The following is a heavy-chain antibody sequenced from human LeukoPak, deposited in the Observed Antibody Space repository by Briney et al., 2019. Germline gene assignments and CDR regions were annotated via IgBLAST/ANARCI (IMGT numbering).Heavy chain of an antibody. CDR3: ASIAVAGTGAFDI. Sequence: SVKVSCKASGYTFTSYDINWVRQATGQGLEWMGWMNPNSGNTGYAQKFQGRVTMTRNTSISTAYMELSSLRSEDTAVYYCASIAVAGTGAFDIWGQGTMVTVSS. J-gene: IGHJ3*02. CDR2: MNPNSGNT. D-gene: IGHD6-19*01. CDR1: GYTFTSYD. V-gene: IGHV1-8*01.